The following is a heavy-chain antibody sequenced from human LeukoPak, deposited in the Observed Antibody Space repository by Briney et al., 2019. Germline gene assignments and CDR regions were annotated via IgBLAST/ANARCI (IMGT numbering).Heavy chain of an antibody. CDR3: TTSGGDD. Sequence: GASVKVSCKAYGCTFTAYYMHWVRQAPGQGLEWMGWINPNSGGTKYPQKFLGRLTLTRDTSISTAYMEMSSLTSDDTAVYYCTTSGGDDWGQGTLVTVST. D-gene: IGHD2-21*01. J-gene: IGHJ1*01. CDR2: INPNSGGT. V-gene: IGHV1-2*02. CDR1: GCTFTAYY.